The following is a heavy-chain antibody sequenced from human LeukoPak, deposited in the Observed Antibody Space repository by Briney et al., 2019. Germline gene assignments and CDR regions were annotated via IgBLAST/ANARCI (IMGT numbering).Heavy chain of an antibody. CDR2: LISSSSSI. Sequence: SGGSLRLSCAASGFSFCSYSMNRARQSPGKELELDSDLISSSSSISYADSVKGRFTISRDNAKNTLDLQRNSLRAEDTAVYYCARVLHKRNYDSSVYYGYWGQGTLVTVSS. CDR3: ARVLHKRNYDSSVYYGY. CDR1: GFSFCSYS. D-gene: IGHD3-22*01. V-gene: IGHV3-48*04. J-gene: IGHJ4*02.